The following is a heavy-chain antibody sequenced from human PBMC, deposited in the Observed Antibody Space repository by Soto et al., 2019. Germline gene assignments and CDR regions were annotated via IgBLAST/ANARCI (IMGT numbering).Heavy chain of an antibody. CDR2: MYYNGHI. J-gene: IGHJ5*02. CDR3: ASGGNWFDP. D-gene: IGHD3-16*01. V-gene: IGHV4-59*01. Sequence: SETLPLTCNVSGGSISNYYWTWIRQSPEKGLEWIAYMYYNGHINYNPSLKSRATISIDTSKNQFSLTLKSVTAADTAVYYCASGGNWFDPWGQGVLVTVSS. CDR1: GGSISNYY.